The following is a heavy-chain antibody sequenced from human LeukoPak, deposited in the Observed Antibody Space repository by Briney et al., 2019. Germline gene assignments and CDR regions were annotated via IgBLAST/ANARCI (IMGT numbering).Heavy chain of an antibody. J-gene: IGHJ4*02. CDR2: IIPIFGTA. D-gene: IGHD3-22*01. CDR3: ARGPKYYYDSSGYYADY. V-gene: IGHV1-69*13. Sequence: SVKVSCKASGGTFSSYAISWVRQAPGQGLEWMGGIIPIFGTANYAQKFQGRVTITADESTSTAYMELSSLRSEDTAVYYCARGPKYYYDSSGYYADYWGQGTLVTVSS. CDR1: GGTFSSYA.